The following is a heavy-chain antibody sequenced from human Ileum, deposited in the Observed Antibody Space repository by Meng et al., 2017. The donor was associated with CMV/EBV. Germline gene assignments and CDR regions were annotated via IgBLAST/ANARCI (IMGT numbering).Heavy chain of an antibody. CDR2: MNPNSGNT. J-gene: IGHJ4*02. Sequence: GESLKISCKASGYTFTSYDINWVRQATGQGLEWMGWMNPNSGNTGYAQKFQGRVTMTMDPSISTAYMELSSLRSEDTAVYYCARGGYYYDSNGYWDFDYWGQGTLVTVSS. CDR1: GYTFTSYD. D-gene: IGHD3-22*01. V-gene: IGHV1-8*01. CDR3: ARGGYYYDSNGYWDFDY.